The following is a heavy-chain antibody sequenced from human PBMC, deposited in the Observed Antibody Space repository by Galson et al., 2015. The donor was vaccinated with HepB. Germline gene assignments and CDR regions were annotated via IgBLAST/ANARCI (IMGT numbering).Heavy chain of an antibody. D-gene: IGHD3-9*01. Sequence: SLRLSCAGSGFTFSSSAMSWVRQAPGKGLEWVSGISGSGRRTYYADSVKGRFTISRDNSKNTLYLQMNSLTAEDTAVYYCAKEVWPGYDILTGAGCFDYWGQGTLVTVSS. V-gene: IGHV3-23*01. CDR2: ISGSGRRT. CDR1: GFTFSSSA. CDR3: AKEVWPGYDILTGAGCFDY. J-gene: IGHJ4*02.